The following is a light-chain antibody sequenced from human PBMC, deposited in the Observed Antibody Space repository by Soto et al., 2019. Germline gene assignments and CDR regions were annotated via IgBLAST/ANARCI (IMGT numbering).Light chain of an antibody. V-gene: IGKV2D-29*01. CDR1: QSLLHSNGKTY. J-gene: IGKJ1*01. Sequence: DIVVTQTPLSLSVTPGQSASISCKSSQSLLHSNGKTYLYLYLQRPGQPPQLLIYEFSNRFSGVSERVSGSRSGTDFTPKIMRVEAEDVGVYYSMQRIQMPWTSGQGTTVEIK. CDR3: MQRIQMPWT. CDR2: EFS.